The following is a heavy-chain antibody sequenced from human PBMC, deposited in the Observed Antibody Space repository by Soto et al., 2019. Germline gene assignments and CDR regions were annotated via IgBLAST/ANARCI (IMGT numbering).Heavy chain of an antibody. D-gene: IGHD2-2*01. V-gene: IGHV4-59*01. Sequence: QVQLQESGPGLVKPSETLSLTCTVSGGSISSYYWGWIRQPPGKGLEWIGYIYYSGSTNYNPSLNSRVTRSVDTAKNQFSLKLSSVTAADTAVYYCASAPGYCSSTSCPGAAFDIWGQGTMVTVSS. J-gene: IGHJ3*02. CDR1: GGSISSYY. CDR2: IYYSGST. CDR3: ASAPGYCSSTSCPGAAFDI.